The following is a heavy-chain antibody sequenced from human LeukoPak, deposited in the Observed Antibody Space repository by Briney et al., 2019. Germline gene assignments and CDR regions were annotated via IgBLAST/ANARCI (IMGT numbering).Heavy chain of an antibody. J-gene: IGHJ4*02. CDR1: GYTFTSYY. D-gene: IGHD3-9*01. V-gene: IGHV1-46*01. Sequence: ASVKVSCKASGYTFTSYYMHWVRQAPGQGLEWMGIINPSGGSTSYAQKFQGRVTMTRDTSTSTVYMELSSLRSEDTAVYYCARAFPDYDILAGYGHFDYWGQATLVTVSS. CDR2: INPSGGST. CDR3: ARAFPDYDILAGYGHFDY.